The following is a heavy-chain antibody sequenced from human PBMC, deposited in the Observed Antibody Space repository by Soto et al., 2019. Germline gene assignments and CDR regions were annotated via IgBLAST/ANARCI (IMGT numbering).Heavy chain of an antibody. J-gene: IGHJ4*02. CDR2: ISSDGNHK. D-gene: IGHD1-1*01. Sequence: QVQLVESGGGVVQPGRSLRLSCAASGFSVSAYTVHWVRQAPGKGLEWVAVISSDGNHKYYTDSVKGRFAISRDTSTNTVFLQMSSLGPEDTAVYYCARWEQPFFDYWGQGTLVTVSS. CDR3: ARWEQPFFDY. V-gene: IGHV3-30*09. CDR1: GFSVSAYT.